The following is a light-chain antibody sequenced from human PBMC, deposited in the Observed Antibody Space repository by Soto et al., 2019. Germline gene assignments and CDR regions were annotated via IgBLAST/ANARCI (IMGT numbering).Light chain of an antibody. J-gene: IGKJ5*01. V-gene: IGKV1-9*01. CDR1: QGIRRY. Sequence: DIQLTQSPSFLSASVGDRVTITCRASQGIRRYLAWYQQKPGKAPKLLIYAASTLQSGVPSRFSGSGSGTEFTLTISSLQPEDFATYYCQQRNSYLSITFGQGTRLEIK. CDR3: QQRNSYLSIT. CDR2: AAS.